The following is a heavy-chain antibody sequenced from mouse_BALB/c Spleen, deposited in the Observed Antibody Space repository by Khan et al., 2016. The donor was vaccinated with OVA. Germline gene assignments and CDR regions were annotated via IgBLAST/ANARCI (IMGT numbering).Heavy chain of an antibody. J-gene: IGHJ3*01. D-gene: IGHD2-14*01. V-gene: IGHV1-4*01. CDR2: IIPSNDYT. CDR1: GYTFTTYT. Sequence: QVQLKQSGAELARPEASVKMSCKASGYTFTTYTIHWVKQRPGQGLEWIGYIIPSNDYTNYNQKFKDRATLTADKSSSTAYMQLSSLTSEDSSVYDCAREGAYYRSDGWFAYWGQGTLVTGSA. CDR3: AREGAYYRSDGWFAY.